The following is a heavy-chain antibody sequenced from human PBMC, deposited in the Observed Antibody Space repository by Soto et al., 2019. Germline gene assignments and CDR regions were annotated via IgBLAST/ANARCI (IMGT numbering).Heavy chain of an antibody. CDR3: ARHMAAAGPDP. Sequence: GESLKVYCKSSGYSFTSYWISWVRQMPGKGLEWMGRIDPSDSYTNYSPSFQGHVTISADKSISTAYLQWSSLKASDTAMYYCARHMAAAGPDPWGQGTLVTVSS. CDR2: IDPSDSYT. J-gene: IGHJ5*02. CDR1: GYSFTSYW. D-gene: IGHD6-13*01. V-gene: IGHV5-10-1*01.